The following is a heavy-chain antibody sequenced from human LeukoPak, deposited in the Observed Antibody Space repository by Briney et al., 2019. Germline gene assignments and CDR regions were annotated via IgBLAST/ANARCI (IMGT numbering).Heavy chain of an antibody. D-gene: IGHD3-3*01. CDR1: GFTFSIYA. CDR3: AKRYYDFPLDY. V-gene: IGHV3-23*01. Sequence: GGSLRLSCAASGFTFSIYAMNWVRHAPGKGLEWVSTISGNGGDTHYADSVKGRFTISRDNSKNTLYLQINNPRVEDTAVYYCAKRYYDFPLDYWGQGTLVTVSS. J-gene: IGHJ4*02. CDR2: ISGNGGDT.